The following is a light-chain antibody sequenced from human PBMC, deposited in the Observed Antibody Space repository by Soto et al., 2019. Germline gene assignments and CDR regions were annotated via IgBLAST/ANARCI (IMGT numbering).Light chain of an antibody. Sequence: QSVLTQPPSASGSPGQSVTISCTGTSTDVGAYNYVSWFQQHPGKVPKLMIYEVTKRPSGVPDRFSGSKSGNTASLTVSGLQAEDEAVYYCSSYTGNSIGPVVFRGGTKLTVL. CDR3: SSYTGNSIGPVV. CDR2: EVT. V-gene: IGLV2-8*01. J-gene: IGLJ2*01. CDR1: STDVGAYNY.